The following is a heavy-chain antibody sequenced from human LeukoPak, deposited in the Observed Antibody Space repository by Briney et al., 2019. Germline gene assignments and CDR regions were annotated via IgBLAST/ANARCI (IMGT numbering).Heavy chain of an antibody. D-gene: IGHD6-19*01. CDR2: ISGSGGST. J-gene: IGHJ6*04. CDR1: GFTFSSYA. Sequence: GGSLRLSCAASGFTFSSYAMSWVRQAPGKGLEWVSAISGSGGSTYYADSVKGRFTISRDNSKNTLYLQMNSLRAEDTAVYYCAKYIAVVGTNYYYGMDVWGKGTTVTVSS. CDR3: AKYIAVVGTNYYYGMDV. V-gene: IGHV3-23*01.